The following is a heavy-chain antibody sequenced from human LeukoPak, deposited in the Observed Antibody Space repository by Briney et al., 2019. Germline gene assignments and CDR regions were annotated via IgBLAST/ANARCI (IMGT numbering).Heavy chain of an antibody. D-gene: IGHD2-8*02. CDR1: GYTFTGYY. CDR3: ARDSTLGYCTGGVCYWFDP. V-gene: IGHV1-2*02. J-gene: IGHJ5*02. CDR2: INPNSGGT. Sequence: ASVKVSCKASGYTFTGYYMHWVRQAPGQGLEWMGWINPNSGGTNYAQKFQGRVTMTRDTSISTAYMEMSRLRSADTAVYDCARDSTLGYCTGGVCYWFDPWGQGTLVTVSS.